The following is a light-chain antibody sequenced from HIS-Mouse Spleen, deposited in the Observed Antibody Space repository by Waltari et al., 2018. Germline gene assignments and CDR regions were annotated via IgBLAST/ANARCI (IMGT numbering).Light chain of an antibody. J-gene: IGLJ2*01. CDR2: DVS. Sequence: QSALTQPASVSGSPGQSITISCTGTSSDVGGYNYVSWYQQHPGKAPKLMIYDVSNRPSGVSNRVSGSESGNTASLTISGLQAEDEADYYCSSYTSSSFNVVFGGGTKLTVL. V-gene: IGLV2-14*03. CDR3: SSYTSSSFNVV. CDR1: SSDVGGYNY.